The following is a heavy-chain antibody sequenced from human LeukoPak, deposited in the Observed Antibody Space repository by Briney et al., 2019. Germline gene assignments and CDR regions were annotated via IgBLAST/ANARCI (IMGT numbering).Heavy chain of an antibody. J-gene: IGHJ6*02. CDR1: GFTFSSYG. V-gene: IGHV3-30*18. CDR2: ISYDGSNR. Sequence: PGRSLRLSCAASGFTFSSYGMHWVRQAPGKGLEWVAVISYDGSNRYYADSVKGRFTISRDNSKNTLYLQMNSLRAEDTAVYYCAESSGGYYYYYGMDVWGQGTTVTVSS. CDR3: AESSGGYYYYYGMDV. D-gene: IGHD3-3*01.